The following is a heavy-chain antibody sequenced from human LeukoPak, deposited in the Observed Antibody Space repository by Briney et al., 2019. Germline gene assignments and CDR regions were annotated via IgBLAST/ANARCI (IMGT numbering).Heavy chain of an antibody. J-gene: IGHJ4*02. D-gene: IGHD1-26*01. Sequence: PGGSLRLSCAASGFTFSSYAMSWVRQAPGKGLEWVSGISGSGGGNTYYADSVKGRFTISRDNSKNTLYLQMNSLRAEDTAVYYCAKAGSIRFDYWAPGTLVAVSS. V-gene: IGHV3-23*01. CDR3: AKAGSIRFDY. CDR1: GFTFSSYA. CDR2: ISGSGGGNT.